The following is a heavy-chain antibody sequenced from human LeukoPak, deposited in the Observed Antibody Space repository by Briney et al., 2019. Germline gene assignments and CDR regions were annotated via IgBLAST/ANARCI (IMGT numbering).Heavy chain of an antibody. Sequence: PSETLSLTCTVSGGSISSYYWSWIRQPPGKGLEWIGYIYYSGSTSYNPSLKSRVTISVDTSKNQFSLKLDSVTAADTAVYYCARDVDGYSRFDFWGQGTLVTVSS. CDR3: ARDVDGYSRFDF. V-gene: IGHV4-59*01. J-gene: IGHJ4*02. CDR2: IYYSGST. CDR1: GGSISSYY. D-gene: IGHD5-24*01.